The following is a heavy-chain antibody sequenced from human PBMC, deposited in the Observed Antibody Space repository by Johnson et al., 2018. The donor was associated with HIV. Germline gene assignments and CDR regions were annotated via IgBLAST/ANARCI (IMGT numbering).Heavy chain of an antibody. CDR2: FFGGDTT. J-gene: IGHJ3*02. Sequence: VQLVESGGGVVQPGRSLRLSCAASGFTFSSYAMHWVRQAPGKGLEWVSGFFGGDTTYYADSVKGQFTLSRDKAKNSLYLQMNRLRAEDTAVYYCAKGRIAVPDAFDIWGQGTMVTVSS. CDR3: AKGRIAVPDAFDI. CDR1: GFTFSSYA. D-gene: IGHD6-19*01. V-gene: IGHV3-NL1*01.